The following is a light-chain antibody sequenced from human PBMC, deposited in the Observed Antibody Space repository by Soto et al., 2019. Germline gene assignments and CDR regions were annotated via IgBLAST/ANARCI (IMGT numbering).Light chain of an antibody. CDR2: DNN. J-gene: IGLJ2*01. CDR1: SSNIGNNY. V-gene: IGLV1-51*01. CDR3: GTWDNSLSAVV. Sequence: QSALTQPPSVSAAPGQKVTISCSGSSSNIGNNYVFWYQQLPGTAPKLLIYDNNKRPSGIPDRFSDSKSGTSATLGITGLQTGDEADYYCGTWDNSLSAVVFGGGTKVTVL.